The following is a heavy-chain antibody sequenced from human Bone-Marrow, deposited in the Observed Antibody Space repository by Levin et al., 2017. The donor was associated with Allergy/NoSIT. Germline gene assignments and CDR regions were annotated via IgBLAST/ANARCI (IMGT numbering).Heavy chain of an antibody. J-gene: IGHJ5*02. CDR2: ISSDESHK. CDR3: ARDRGGHSIVATSLDP. D-gene: IGHD5-12*01. Sequence: GGSLRLSCAASEFTFSTYAMHWVRQAPGKGLEWVALISSDESHKYYADSVEGRFTISRDNSKNTLFLQMNSLRAEDTAVYYCARDRGGHSIVATSLDPWGQGTLVTVSS. CDR1: EFTFSTYA. V-gene: IGHV3-30*04.